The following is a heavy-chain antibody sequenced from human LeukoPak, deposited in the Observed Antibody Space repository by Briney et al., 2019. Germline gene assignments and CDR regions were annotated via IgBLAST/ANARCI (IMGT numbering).Heavy chain of an antibody. J-gene: IGHJ5*02. V-gene: IGHV4-59*01. CDR1: GGSISSYY. CDR3: ARDTGGHMLYTFDP. CDR2: IYYSGST. D-gene: IGHD2-8*01. Sequence: SETLSLTCTVSGGSISSYYWSWIRQPPGKGLEWIGYIYYSGSTNYSPSLKSRVTISVDTSKNQFSLKLSSVTAADTAVYYCARDTGGHMLYTFDPWGQGTLVTVSS.